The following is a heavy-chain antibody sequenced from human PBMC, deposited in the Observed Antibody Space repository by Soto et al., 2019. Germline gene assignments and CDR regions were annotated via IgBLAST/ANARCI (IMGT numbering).Heavy chain of an antibody. CDR3: ARDPKRWLAPRVWFDP. J-gene: IGHJ5*02. CDR2: ISYDGSNK. Sequence: SLRLSCAASGFTFSSYAMHWVRQAPGKGLEWVAVISYDGSNKYYADSVKGRFTISRDNSKNTLYLQMNSLRAEDTAVYYCARDPKRWLAPRVWFDPWGQGTLVTVSS. V-gene: IGHV3-30-3*01. CDR1: GFTFSSYA. D-gene: IGHD6-19*01.